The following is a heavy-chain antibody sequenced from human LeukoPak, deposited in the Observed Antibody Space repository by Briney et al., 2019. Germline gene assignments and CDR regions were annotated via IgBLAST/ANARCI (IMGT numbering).Heavy chain of an antibody. CDR1: GFTFSSHA. CDR3: ARGSAAAGYYYYYGMDV. J-gene: IGHJ6*02. Sequence: GGSPRLSCAASGFTFSSHAMHWVRQAPGKGLEWVAVISYDGSNKYYADSVKGRFTISRDNSKNTLYLQMNSLRAEDTAVYYCARGSAAAGYYYYYGMDVWGQGTTVTDSS. V-gene: IGHV3-30-3*01. CDR2: ISYDGSNK. D-gene: IGHD6-13*01.